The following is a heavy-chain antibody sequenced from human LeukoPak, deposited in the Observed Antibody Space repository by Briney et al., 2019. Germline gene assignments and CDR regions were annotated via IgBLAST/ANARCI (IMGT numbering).Heavy chain of an antibody. CDR1: GGFFSAYS. CDR2: ISPIFGTT. Sequence: SVKVSCKASGGFFSAYSINWVRQAPGQGLEWMGVISPIFGTTNYAQKFHGRVTITADKSTATAYMELSSLRSEDTAVYFCASAIMTTVRGVVQPNYMDVWGKGTTVTISS. D-gene: IGHD3-10*01. V-gene: IGHV1-69*06. J-gene: IGHJ6*03. CDR3: ASAIMTTVRGVVQPNYMDV.